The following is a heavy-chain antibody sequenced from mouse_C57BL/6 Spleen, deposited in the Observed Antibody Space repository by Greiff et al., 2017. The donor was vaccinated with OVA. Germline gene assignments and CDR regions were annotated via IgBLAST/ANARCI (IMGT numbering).Heavy chain of an antibody. CDR1: GFSLTSYG. D-gene: IGHD1-1*01. CDR3: ARNIRLGSRYWYFDV. J-gene: IGHJ1*03. Sequence: QVQLKESGPGLVQPSQSLSITCTVSGFSLTSYGVHWVRQSPGKGLEWLGVIWSGGSTDYNAAFISRLSISKDNSKSQVFFKMNSLQADDTAIYYCARNIRLGSRYWYFDVWGTGTTVTVSS. CDR2: IWSGGST. V-gene: IGHV2-2*01.